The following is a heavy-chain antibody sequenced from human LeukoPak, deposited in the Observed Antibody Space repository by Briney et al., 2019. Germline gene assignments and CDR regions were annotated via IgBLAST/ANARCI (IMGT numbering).Heavy chain of an antibody. J-gene: IGHJ4*02. D-gene: IGHD3-22*01. CDR1: GFSFSTNW. CDR2: IRGDGSAK. CDR3: ASSHDSSGND. V-gene: IGHV3-7*01. Sequence: GGSLRLCCAASGFSFSTNWMAWVRQAPGKGLEWVGNIRGDGSAKFYGGSVKGRFTISRDNSRNTLYLQMDSLRPEDTAVYYCASSHDSSGNDWGQGTLVTVSS.